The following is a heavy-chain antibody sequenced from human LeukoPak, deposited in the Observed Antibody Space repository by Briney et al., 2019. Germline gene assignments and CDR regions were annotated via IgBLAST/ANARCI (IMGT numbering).Heavy chain of an antibody. Sequence: GGSLRLSCAASGFTFSSYTMNWVRQAPGKGLEWVSSISRNSNYIYYADSVKGRFTISRDNAKNSLYLQMNSLRAEDAAVYYCARASGYSYGHHGYWGQGTLVTVSS. CDR2: ISRNSNYI. D-gene: IGHD5-18*01. CDR3: ARASGYSYGHHGY. J-gene: IGHJ4*02. CDR1: GFTFSSYT. V-gene: IGHV3-21*01.